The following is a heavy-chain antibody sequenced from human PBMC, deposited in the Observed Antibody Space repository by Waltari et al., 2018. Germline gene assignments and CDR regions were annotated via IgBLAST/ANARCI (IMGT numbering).Heavy chain of an antibody. CDR2: SYPSGTT. D-gene: IGHD2-15*01. CDR1: GGSIRGYY. V-gene: IGHV4-4*07. CDR3: VRLAATIYFDY. Sequence: QVQLQESGPGLVKPSETLALRCAVSGGSIRGYYWSWIRQPAGKGLVWIGRSYPSGTTHYNPSLLSRVTMAVDTSKNQFSLNLSFVTAADAAVYFCVRLAATIYFDYWGQGTLVSVSS. J-gene: IGHJ4*02.